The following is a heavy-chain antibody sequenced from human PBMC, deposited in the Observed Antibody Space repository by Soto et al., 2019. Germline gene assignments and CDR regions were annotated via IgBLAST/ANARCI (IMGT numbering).Heavy chain of an antibody. CDR2: INPSGGST. D-gene: IGHD6-19*01. CDR1: GYTFTSYY. CDR3: ARVLGIAVAGTEFDY. V-gene: IGHV1-46*03. J-gene: IGHJ4*02. Sequence: ASVKVSCKASGYTFTSYYMHWVRQAPGQGLEWMGIINPSGGSTSYAQKFQGRVTMTRDTSTSTVYMELSSLRSEDTAVYYCARVLGIAVAGTEFDYWGQGTLVTVSS.